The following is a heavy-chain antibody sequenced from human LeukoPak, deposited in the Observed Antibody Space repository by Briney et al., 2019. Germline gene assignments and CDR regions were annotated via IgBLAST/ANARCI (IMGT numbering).Heavy chain of an antibody. CDR3: ARGPYCSSTSCYTRFDP. V-gene: IGHV4-31*03. CDR1: GGSISSGGYY. D-gene: IGHD2-2*02. J-gene: IGHJ5*02. Sequence: PSQTLSLTCTVSGGSISSGGYYWSWIRQHPGKGLEWIGYIYYSGSTYYNPSLKSRVTISVDTSKNQFSLKLSSVTAADTAVYYCARGPYCSSTSCYTRFDPWGQGTLVTVS. CDR2: IYYSGST.